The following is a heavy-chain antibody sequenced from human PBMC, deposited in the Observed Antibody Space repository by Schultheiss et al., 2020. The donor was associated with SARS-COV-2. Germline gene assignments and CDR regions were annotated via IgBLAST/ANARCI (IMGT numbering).Heavy chain of an antibody. CDR2: ISSSSSTI. J-gene: IGHJ4*02. CDR3: ARDVAGTDY. D-gene: IGHD6-13*01. V-gene: IGHV3-48*02. CDR1: GFTFSSYG. Sequence: GEALKISCAASGFTFSSYGMHWVRQAPGKGLEWVSYISSSSSTIYYADSVKGRFTISRDNAKNSLYLQMNSLRDEDTAVYYCARDVAGTDYWGQGTLVTVSS.